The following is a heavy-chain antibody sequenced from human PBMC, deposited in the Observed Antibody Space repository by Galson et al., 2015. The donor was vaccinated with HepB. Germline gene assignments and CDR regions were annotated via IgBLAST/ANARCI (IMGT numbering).Heavy chain of an antibody. Sequence: SLRLSCAASGFTFDDYTMHWVRQAPGKGLEWVSLISWDGGSTYYADSVKGRFTISRDNSKNSLYLQMNSLRTEDTALYYCAKDVGYGGYDIGVDYWGQGTLVTVSS. CDR3: AKDVGYGGYDIGVDY. D-gene: IGHD5-12*01. CDR1: GFTFDDYT. J-gene: IGHJ4*02. V-gene: IGHV3-43*01. CDR2: ISWDGGST.